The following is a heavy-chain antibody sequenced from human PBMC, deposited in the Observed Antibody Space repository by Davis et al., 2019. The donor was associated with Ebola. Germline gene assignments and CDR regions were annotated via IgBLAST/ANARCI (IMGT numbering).Heavy chain of an antibody. CDR1: GFTFDDYA. CDR2: ISWNSGSI. Sequence: PGGSLRLSCAASGFTFDDYAMHWVRQAPGKGLEWVSGISWNSGSIGYADSVKGRFTISRDNAKNSLYLQMNSLRAEDTAVYYCARVASGSYNRWFDPWGQGTLVTVSS. CDR3: ARVASGSYNRWFDP. D-gene: IGHD6-19*01. V-gene: IGHV3-9*01. J-gene: IGHJ5*02.